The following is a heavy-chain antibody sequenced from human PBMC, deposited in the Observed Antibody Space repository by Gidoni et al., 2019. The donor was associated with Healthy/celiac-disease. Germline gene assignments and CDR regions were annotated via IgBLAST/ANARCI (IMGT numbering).Heavy chain of an antibody. CDR2: IFSNDEK. CDR1: GFSLSNARMG. V-gene: IGHV2-26*01. D-gene: IGHD5-12*01. CDR3: ARIRYSGYDFPFDY. Sequence: QVTLKESGPVLVKPTETLTLTCTVSGFSLSNARMGVSWIRQPPGKALEWLAHIFSNDEKSYSTSLKSRLTISKDTSKSQVVLTMTNMDPVDTATYYCARIRYSGYDFPFDYWGQGTLVTVSS. J-gene: IGHJ4*02.